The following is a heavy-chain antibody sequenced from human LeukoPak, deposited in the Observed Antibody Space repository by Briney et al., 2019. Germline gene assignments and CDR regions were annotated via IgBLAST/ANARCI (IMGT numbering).Heavy chain of an antibody. CDR3: ARGDPYHFDS. Sequence: PSETLSLTCTVSGGSISSYYWTWLRQPPGKGLEWIGYIYHTGSSNYNPSLESRVTISVDTSKNQFSLKLNSLTAADTAVYYCARGDPYHFDSWGQGTLVTVSS. V-gene: IGHV4-59*01. CDR2: IYHTGSS. J-gene: IGHJ4*02. CDR1: GGSISSYY.